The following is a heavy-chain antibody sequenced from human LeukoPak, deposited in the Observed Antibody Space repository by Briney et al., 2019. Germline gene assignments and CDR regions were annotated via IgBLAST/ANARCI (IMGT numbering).Heavy chain of an antibody. CDR3: ARGPRSRGYFDY. CDR2: IYYSGNT. Sequence: SETLSLTCTVSGDSISTSNSYWGWIRQPPGKGLEWIGSIYYSGNTYYNASLKSRVTISVDTSKNQFSLKLSSVTAADTAVYYCARGPRSRGYFDYWGQGTLVTVSS. J-gene: IGHJ4*02. D-gene: IGHD2-2*01. V-gene: IGHV4-39*01. CDR1: GDSISTSNSY.